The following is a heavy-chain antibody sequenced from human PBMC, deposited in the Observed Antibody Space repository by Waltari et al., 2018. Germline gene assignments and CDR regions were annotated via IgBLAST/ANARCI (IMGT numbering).Heavy chain of an antibody. CDR2: IKTDGREE. Sequence: EVQLLESGGGLVQPGGSLRLSCSTPGFSFSEYWMTRVRQAPGKGLEWVGNIKTDGREEYYTDAVKGRFIISRDNAKNSLFLQMDSLRVEDTAVYYCARDGDRNYDYWGQGTLVTVSS. CDR3: ARDGDRNYDY. V-gene: IGHV3-7*01. J-gene: IGHJ4*02. D-gene: IGHD1-7*01. CDR1: GFSFSEYW.